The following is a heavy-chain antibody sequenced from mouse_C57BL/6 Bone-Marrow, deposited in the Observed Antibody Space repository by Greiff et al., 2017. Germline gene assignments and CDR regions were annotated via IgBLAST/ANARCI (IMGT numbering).Heavy chain of an antibody. CDR3: ARSLWVTTTFAY. D-gene: IGHD2-1*01. J-gene: IGHJ3*01. V-gene: IGHV1-64*01. CDR1: GYTFTSYW. Sequence: VQLQQSGAELVKPGASVTLSCKASGYTFTSYWMHWVKQRPGQGLEWIGMIHPNSGSTNYNEKFKSKATLTVDKSSSTAYMQLSSLTSEDSAVYYCARSLWVTTTFAYWGQGTLVTVSA. CDR2: IHPNSGST.